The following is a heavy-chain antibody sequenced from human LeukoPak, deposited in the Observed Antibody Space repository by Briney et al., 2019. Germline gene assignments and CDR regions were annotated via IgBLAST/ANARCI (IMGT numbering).Heavy chain of an antibody. V-gene: IGHV4-59*05. CDR1: GGSISSYY. CDR2: IYYSGST. J-gene: IGHJ5*02. CDR3: ARLERGDYKRNWFDP. D-gene: IGHD4-11*01. Sequence: SETLSLTCTVSGGSISSYYWSWIRQPPGKGLEWIGSIYYSGSTYYNPSLKSRVTISVDTSKNQFSLKLSSVTAADTAVYYCARLERGDYKRNWFDPWGQGTLVTVSS.